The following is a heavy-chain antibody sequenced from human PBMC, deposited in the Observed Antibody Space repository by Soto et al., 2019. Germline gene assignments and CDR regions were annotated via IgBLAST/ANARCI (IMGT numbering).Heavy chain of an antibody. Sequence: SVKVSCKASGGTFSSYAISWVRQAPGQGLEWMGGIIPIFGTANYAQKFQGRVTITADESTSTAYMELSSLRSEDTAVYYCARGGSGSYYRHDSWGQGTLVTVSS. CDR2: IIPIFGTA. J-gene: IGHJ4*02. D-gene: IGHD1-26*01. CDR1: GGTFSSYA. CDR3: ARGGSGSYYRHDS. V-gene: IGHV1-69*13.